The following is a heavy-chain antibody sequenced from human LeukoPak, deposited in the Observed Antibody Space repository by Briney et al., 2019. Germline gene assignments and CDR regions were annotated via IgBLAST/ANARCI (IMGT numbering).Heavy chain of an antibody. CDR3: ARGRGTTMVRGVITNYFDL. J-gene: IGHJ2*01. Sequence: ASVKVSCKASGYTFTAHYIHWVRQAPGQGLEWMGLIDPKSGGTNYARRFLGSVTMTGDTSINTAFMEVRRLRSDDTAIYYCARGRGTTMVRGVITNYFDLWGRGSLVTVSS. D-gene: IGHD3-10*01. V-gene: IGHV1-2*02. CDR1: GYTFTAHY. CDR2: IDPKSGGT.